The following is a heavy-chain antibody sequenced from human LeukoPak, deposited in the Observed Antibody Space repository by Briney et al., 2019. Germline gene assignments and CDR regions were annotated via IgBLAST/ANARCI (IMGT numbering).Heavy chain of an antibody. CDR3: AKGSRGNYDY. CDR1: GLTFNSYA. Sequence: GGSLRLSCAASGLTFNSYAMAWVRQAPEKGLEWVSSIIDSGISTYYADSVKGRFTISRDNSKSTLYLQMNSLRAEDTAVYYCAKGSRGNYDYWGQGTLVTVSS. V-gene: IGHV3-23*01. CDR2: IIDSGIST. J-gene: IGHJ4*02. D-gene: IGHD1-26*01.